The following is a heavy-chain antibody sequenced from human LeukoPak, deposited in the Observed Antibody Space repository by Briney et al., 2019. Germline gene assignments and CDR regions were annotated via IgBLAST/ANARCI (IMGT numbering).Heavy chain of an antibody. D-gene: IGHD5-18*01. J-gene: IGHJ4*02. CDR1: GYTFTSYG. V-gene: IGHV1-2*02. Sequence: GASVKVSCKASGYTFTSYGISWVRQAPGQGLEWMGWINPNNDDTNYAQKFQGRVTMTRDTSISTAYMHLTGLTSDDTAVFYCARRGSGYGYDYWGQGTLVTVSS. CDR2: INPNNDDT. CDR3: ARRGSGYGYDY.